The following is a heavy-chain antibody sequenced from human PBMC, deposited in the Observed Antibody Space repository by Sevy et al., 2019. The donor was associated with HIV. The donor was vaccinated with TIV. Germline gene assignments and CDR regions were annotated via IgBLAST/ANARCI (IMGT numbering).Heavy chain of an antibody. D-gene: IGHD2-2*01. Sequence: GGSLRLSCAASGFTFSSYGMHWVRQAPGKGLEWVAVIWYDGSNKYYADSVKGRFTISRDNSKNTLYLQMNSLRAEDTAVDYCARVRYCSSTSCYSVYYYGMDVWGQGTTVTVSS. J-gene: IGHJ6*02. CDR1: GFTFSSYG. CDR3: ARVRYCSSTSCYSVYYYGMDV. CDR2: IWYDGSNK. V-gene: IGHV3-33*01.